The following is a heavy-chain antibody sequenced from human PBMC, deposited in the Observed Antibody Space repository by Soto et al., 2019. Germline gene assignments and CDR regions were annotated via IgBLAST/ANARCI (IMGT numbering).Heavy chain of an antibody. CDR1: GYTFTGYY. D-gene: IGHD1-1*01. CDR3: ARYSTRSSNWFDP. V-gene: IGHV1-18*04. J-gene: IGHJ5*02. CDR2: ISAYNGNT. Sequence: ASVKVSCKASGYTFTGYYMHWVRQAPGQGLEWMGWISAYNGNTNYAQKLQGRVTMTTDTSTSTAYMELRSLRSDDTAVYYCARYSTRSSNWFDPWGPGTLVTVSS.